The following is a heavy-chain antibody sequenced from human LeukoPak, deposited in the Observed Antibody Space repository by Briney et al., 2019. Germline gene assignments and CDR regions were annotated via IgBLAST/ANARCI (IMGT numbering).Heavy chain of an antibody. Sequence: SETLSLTCTVSGGSISSYYWSWIRQPAGKGLEWIGRIYSSGSTNYNPSLKSRVTMSVDTSKKQFSLKLSSVTAADTAIYYCAREGGRYCSGSTCYSGFDYWGQGTLVTVSS. CDR3: AREGGRYCSGSTCYSGFDY. CDR1: GGSISSYY. D-gene: IGHD2-15*01. CDR2: IYSSGST. V-gene: IGHV4-4*07. J-gene: IGHJ4*02.